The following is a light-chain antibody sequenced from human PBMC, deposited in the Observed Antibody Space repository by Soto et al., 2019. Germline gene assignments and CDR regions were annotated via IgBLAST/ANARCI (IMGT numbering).Light chain of an antibody. J-gene: IGLJ2*01. Sequence: QSALTQPPSASGTPGQRVTISCSGSSSNIGSHTENWYQQLPGTAPKLLIYGNNQRPSGVPDRFSASKSGTSASLAISGLQSEDEADYYCAAWDDSLNGPVIGGGTKLTVL. CDR2: GNN. CDR3: AAWDDSLNGPV. CDR1: SSNIGSHT. V-gene: IGLV1-44*01.